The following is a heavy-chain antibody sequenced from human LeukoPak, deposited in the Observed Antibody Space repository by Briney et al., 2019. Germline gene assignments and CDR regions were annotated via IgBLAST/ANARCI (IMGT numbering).Heavy chain of an antibody. Sequence: GGSLRLSCAASGFTFSGYWMSWARQAPGKGPEWVATIKKDGGEKNYVDSVKGRFTLSRDNTKNSLSLQMSSLRAEDTAVYYCARARDTWRFDYWGQGSLVTVSS. V-gene: IGHV3-7*05. J-gene: IGHJ4*02. D-gene: IGHD3-3*01. CDR1: GFTFSGYW. CDR3: ARARDTWRFDY. CDR2: IKKDGGEK.